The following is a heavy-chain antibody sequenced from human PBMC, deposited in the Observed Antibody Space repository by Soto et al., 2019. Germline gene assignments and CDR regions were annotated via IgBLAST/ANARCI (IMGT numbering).Heavy chain of an antibody. D-gene: IGHD6-13*01. J-gene: IGHJ5*02. CDR1: GGSVSSGGYY. Sequence: SETLSLTSSVSGGSVSSGGYYWSWIRQPPGKGLEWIGYIYYSGSTYYNPSLKSRVTISVDTSKNQFSLKLSSVTAADTAVYYCARDKGTAAAGTGRPYWFDPWGQGTQVTVSS. CDR2: IYYSGST. V-gene: IGHV4-31*03. CDR3: ARDKGTAAAGTGRPYWFDP.